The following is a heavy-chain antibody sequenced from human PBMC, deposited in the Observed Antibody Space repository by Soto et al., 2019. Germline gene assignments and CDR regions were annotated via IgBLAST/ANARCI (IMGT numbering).Heavy chain of an antibody. J-gene: IGHJ4*02. CDR3: AADRCLNGVCYLGGW. CDR2: IKSKTDGGTT. V-gene: IGHV3-15*07. CDR1: GVTFSNAW. D-gene: IGHD2-8*01. Sequence: EVQLVESGGGLVKPGGSLRLSCAASGVTFSNAWMNWVRQAPGKGLEWVGRIKSKTDGGTTDYAAPVKGRFTISRDDSKNTLYLQMNSLETEDTAVYYCAADRCLNGVCYLGGWWGQGTRVTVSS.